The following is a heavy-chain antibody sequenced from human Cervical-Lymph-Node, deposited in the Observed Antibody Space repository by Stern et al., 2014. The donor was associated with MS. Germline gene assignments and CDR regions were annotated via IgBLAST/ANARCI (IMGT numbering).Heavy chain of an antibody. V-gene: IGHV4-59*01. CDR3: ASGADYYDSSGPFDY. CDR1: GGSISSYY. Sequence: QVQLQESGPGLVKPSETLSLTCTVSGGSISSYYWSWIRQPPGKGLEWIGYIYYSGSTNYNPSLKSRVTISVDTSKNQFSLKLSSVTAADTAVYYCASGADYYDSSGPFDYWGQGTLVTVSS. J-gene: IGHJ4*02. CDR2: IYYSGST. D-gene: IGHD3-22*01.